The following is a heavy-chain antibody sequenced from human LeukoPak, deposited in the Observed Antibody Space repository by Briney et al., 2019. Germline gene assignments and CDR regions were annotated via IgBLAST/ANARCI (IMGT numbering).Heavy chain of an antibody. J-gene: IGHJ2*01. D-gene: IGHD3-10*01. Sequence: SETLSLTFAVCGGSLSGYYWSWIRQPPGKGLEWIGEINHSGSTNYNPSLKSRVTMSVDTSKNQFSLKLSSVTAADTAVYYCARDRGQDWYFDLWGRGTLVTVSS. V-gene: IGHV4-34*01. CDR2: INHSGST. CDR3: ARDRGQDWYFDL. CDR1: GGSLSGYY.